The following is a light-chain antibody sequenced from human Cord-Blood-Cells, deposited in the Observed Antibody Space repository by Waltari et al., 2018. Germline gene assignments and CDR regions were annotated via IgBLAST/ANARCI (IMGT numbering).Light chain of an antibody. Sequence: QSALTQPASVSGSPGQSITISCTGTSSDVGGYNYVSWYQQHPGKAPKLMFYDVSKRPSGVSNRFSGSKSGNTASLTISGLQAEDEADYYCSSYTSSSTGVFGGGTKLTVL. V-gene: IGLV2-14*01. CDR3: SSYTSSSTGV. CDR2: DVS. CDR1: SSDVGGYNY. J-gene: IGLJ3*02.